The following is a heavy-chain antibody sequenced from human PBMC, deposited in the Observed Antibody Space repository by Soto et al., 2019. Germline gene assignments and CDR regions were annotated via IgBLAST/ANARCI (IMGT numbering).Heavy chain of an antibody. Sequence: QVQLVQSGAEVKKPGASVKVSCKASGYTFINYGISWARQAPGQGLEWMGWISAYNGNTNYAQKLQGRVTMTTDTSTSTAYMELRSLRSDDTAVYYCARDVRATYDFWSVDWFDPWGQGTLVTVSS. CDR2: ISAYNGNT. J-gene: IGHJ5*02. CDR1: GYTFINYG. D-gene: IGHD3-3*01. V-gene: IGHV1-18*01. CDR3: ARDVRATYDFWSVDWFDP.